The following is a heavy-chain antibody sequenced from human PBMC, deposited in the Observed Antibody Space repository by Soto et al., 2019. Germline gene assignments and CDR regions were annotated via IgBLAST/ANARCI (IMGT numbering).Heavy chain of an antibody. D-gene: IGHD1-26*01. CDR2: IYHSGST. Sequence: SETLSLTCAVSCGSISSSNWWSWVRQPPGKGLEWIGEIYHSGSTNYNPSLKSRVTISVDKSKNQFSLKLSSVTAADTAVYYCARDLVGATYYYYYGIDVWGQGTTVTVS. J-gene: IGHJ6*02. V-gene: IGHV4-4*02. CDR3: ARDLVGATYYYYYGIDV. CDR1: CGSISSSNW.